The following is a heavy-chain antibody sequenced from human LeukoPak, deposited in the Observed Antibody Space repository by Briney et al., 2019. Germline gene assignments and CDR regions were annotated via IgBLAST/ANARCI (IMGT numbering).Heavy chain of an antibody. D-gene: IGHD3-22*01. Sequence: SETLSLTCTVSGGSISSYYWSWIRQHPGKGLEWIGNIYYGGSTYYNPSLKSRVTISVDTSKSQFSLKLSSVTAADTAVYYCAREGYDSSYYYYLDYWGQGTLVTVSS. CDR1: GGSISSYY. CDR2: IYYGGST. CDR3: AREGYDSSYYYYLDY. J-gene: IGHJ4*02. V-gene: IGHV4-59*06.